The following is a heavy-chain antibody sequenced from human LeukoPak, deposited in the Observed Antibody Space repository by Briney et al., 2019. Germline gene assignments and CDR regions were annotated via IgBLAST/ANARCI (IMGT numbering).Heavy chain of an antibody. CDR1: GFTVSSYS. D-gene: IGHD1-26*01. CDR2: ISTLSGTI. V-gene: IGHV3-48*01. CDR3: TKDSIIVNSWGFDL. J-gene: IGHJ5*02. Sequence: PGGSLRLSCAASGFTVSSYSMHWVRQGPAKGLEWVAYISTLSGTIFYADSVKGRFTISRDNAKNSLYLQMSSLRVEDTALYYCTKDSIIVNSWGFDLWGQGTLVTVSS.